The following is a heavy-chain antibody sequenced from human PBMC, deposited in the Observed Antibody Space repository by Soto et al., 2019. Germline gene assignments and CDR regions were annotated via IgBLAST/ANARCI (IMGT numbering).Heavy chain of an antibody. CDR1: SGSINSGDYF. CDR2: VSHIGRT. V-gene: IGHV4-30-4*01. CDR3: ARDRPSYGDYVHYYDNYGMDV. D-gene: IGHD4-17*01. J-gene: IGHJ6*02. Sequence: QVQLQESGPGLVKPSQTLSLTCTVSSGSINSGDYFWSWVRQPPGKGLEWIGYVSHIGRTYCNPSLESRITISIDTSKNQFSLKVTSVTAADTAIYYCARDRPSYGDYVHYYDNYGMDVWGQGTTVTVSS.